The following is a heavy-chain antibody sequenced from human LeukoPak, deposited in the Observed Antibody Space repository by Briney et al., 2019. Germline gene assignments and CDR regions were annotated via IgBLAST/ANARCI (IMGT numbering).Heavy chain of an antibody. CDR1: GFTFSSYA. D-gene: IGHD1-26*01. CDR3: AKWWELPPYYFDS. CDR2: ISGSGGST. Sequence: GGSLRLSCAASGFTFSSYAMSWVRQAPGEGLEWVSAISGSGGSTYYADSVKGRFTISRDNSKNTLYLQMSSLRAEDTAVYYCAKWWELPPYYFDSWGQGTLVTVSS. V-gene: IGHV3-23*01. J-gene: IGHJ4*02.